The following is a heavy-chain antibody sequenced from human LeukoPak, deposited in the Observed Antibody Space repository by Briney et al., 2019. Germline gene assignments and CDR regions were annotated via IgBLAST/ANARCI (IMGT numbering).Heavy chain of an antibody. CDR2: MNPNSGNT. D-gene: IGHD3-9*01. J-gene: IGHJ3*02. CDR1: GYTFTSYD. V-gene: IGHV1-8*01. CDR3: ASRTIFPPVAAFDI. Sequence: ASVKVSCKASGYTFTSYDIDWVRQATGQGLEWMGWMNPNSGNTGYAQKFQGRVTMTRNTSISTAYMELSSLRSEDTTVYYCASRTIFPPVAAFDIWGQGTMVTVSS.